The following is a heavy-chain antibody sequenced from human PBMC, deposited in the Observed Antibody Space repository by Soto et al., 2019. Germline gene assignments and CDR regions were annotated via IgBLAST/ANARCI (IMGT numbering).Heavy chain of an antibody. J-gene: IGHJ4*02. D-gene: IGHD5-12*01. Sequence: AGGSLRLSCAASGFTFSSYAMHWVRQAPGKGLEWVAVISYDGSNKYYADSVKGRFTISRDNSKNTLYLQMNSLRAEDTAVYYCGRVHIVATIPFDYGGQGTLVTVSS. CDR2: ISYDGSNK. CDR3: GRVHIVATIPFDY. V-gene: IGHV3-30-3*01. CDR1: GFTFSSYA.